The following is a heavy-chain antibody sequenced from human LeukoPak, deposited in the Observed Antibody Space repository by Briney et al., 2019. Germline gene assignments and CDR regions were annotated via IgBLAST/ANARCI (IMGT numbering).Heavy chain of an antibody. CDR1: GFTFSSYS. Sequence: GGSLRLSCAASGFTFSSYSMNWVRQAPGKGLEWVSYISSSSSTIYYADSVKGRFTIPRDNAKNSLYLQMNSLRVEDTAVYYCARVGRTITAAGFGAFDIWGQRTMVTVSS. J-gene: IGHJ3*02. D-gene: IGHD6-13*01. V-gene: IGHV3-48*01. CDR2: ISSSSSTI. CDR3: ARVGRTITAAGFGAFDI.